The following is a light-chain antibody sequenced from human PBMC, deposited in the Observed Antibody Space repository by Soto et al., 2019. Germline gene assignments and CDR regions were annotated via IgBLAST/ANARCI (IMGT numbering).Light chain of an antibody. V-gene: IGKV3-11*01. CDR3: QQRSNWPPVT. CDR1: QSVGYH. CDR2: DAS. J-gene: IGKJ4*01. Sequence: EIVLTQSPATLSLFPGERATLSCRASQSVGYHLAWYQQKPGQAPRLLIYDASNRATGIPARFSGSGSGTDFTLAISSLEPEDFAVYYCQQRSNWPPVTFGGVTKVEIK.